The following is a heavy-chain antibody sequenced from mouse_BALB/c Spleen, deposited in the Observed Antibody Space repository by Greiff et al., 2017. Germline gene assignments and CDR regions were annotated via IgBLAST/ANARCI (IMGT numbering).Heavy chain of an antibody. V-gene: IGHV5-6-5*01. CDR2: ISSGGST. Sequence: DVMLVESGGGLVMPGGSLKLSCAASGFTFSSYAMSWVRQTPEKRLEWVASISSGGSTYYPDSVKGRFTISRDNARNILYLQMSSLRSEDTAMYYCARGVGYDYDPWFAYWGQGTLVTVSA. CDR3: ARGVGYDYDPWFAY. J-gene: IGHJ3*01. CDR1: GFTFSSYA. D-gene: IGHD2-4*01.